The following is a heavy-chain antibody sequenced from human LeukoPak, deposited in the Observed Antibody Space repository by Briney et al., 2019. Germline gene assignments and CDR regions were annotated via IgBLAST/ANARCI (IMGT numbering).Heavy chain of an antibody. V-gene: IGHV4-4*02. CDR2: IYHSGST. CDR1: GGSISSSNW. CDR3: ARASLDYDSSGYAS. J-gene: IGHJ4*02. D-gene: IGHD3-22*01. Sequence: SETLSLTCAVSGGSISSSNWWSWVRQPPGKGLEWIGEIYHSGSTNYNPSLKSRVTISVDKSKNQFSLKLSSVTAADTAVYYCARASLDYDSSGYASWGQGTLVTVSS.